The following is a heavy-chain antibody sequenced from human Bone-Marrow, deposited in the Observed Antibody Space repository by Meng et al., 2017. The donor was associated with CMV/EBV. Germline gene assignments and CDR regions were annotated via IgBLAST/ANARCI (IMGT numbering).Heavy chain of an antibody. CDR1: GYTFTSYY. Sequence: ASVKVSCKASGYTFTSYYMHWVRQAPGQGLEWMGIINPSGGSTSYAQKFQGRVTMTRDTSTSTVYMELSSLRSEDTAVYYCARGSPGEYYSDSSGYYYFDYWGQGTLVTVSS. CDR3: ARGSPGEYYSDSSGYYYFDY. D-gene: IGHD3-22*01. J-gene: IGHJ4*02. CDR2: INPSGGST. V-gene: IGHV1-46*01.